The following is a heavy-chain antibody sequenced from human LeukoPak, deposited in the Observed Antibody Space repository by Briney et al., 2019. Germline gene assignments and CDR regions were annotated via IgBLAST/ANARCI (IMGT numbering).Heavy chain of an antibody. V-gene: IGHV3-53*01. J-gene: IGHJ5*02. CDR1: GFTVSSNY. CDR2: IYSGGTT. CDR3: ARHDNWAGWFDP. D-gene: IGHD3-22*01. Sequence: QSGGSLRLSCAASGFTVSSNYMSWVRQAPGKGLEWLSVIYSGGTTYYADSVKGRFTISRDNSKNTLYLQMNSLRAEDTAVYYCARHDNWAGWFDPWGQGTLVTVSS.